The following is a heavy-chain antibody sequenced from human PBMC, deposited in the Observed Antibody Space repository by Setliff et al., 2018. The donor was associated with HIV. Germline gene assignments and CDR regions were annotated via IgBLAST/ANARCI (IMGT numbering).Heavy chain of an antibody. Sequence: SETLSLTCTVSGGSVGSGSYYWSWIRQPPGKGLEYIGYIYYTWSTTYNPSLKSRVSMSIDTSKNQCSLRLSSVTAADTAVYYCARDPPGHGDSNDYWGQGTLVTVSS. D-gene: IGHD4-17*01. CDR3: ARDPPGHGDSNDY. CDR2: IYYTWST. J-gene: IGHJ4*02. V-gene: IGHV4-61*01. CDR1: GGSVGSGSYY.